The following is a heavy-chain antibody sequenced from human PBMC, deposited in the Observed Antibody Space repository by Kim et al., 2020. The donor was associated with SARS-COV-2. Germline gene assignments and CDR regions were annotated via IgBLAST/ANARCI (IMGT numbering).Heavy chain of an antibody. J-gene: IGHJ5*02. CDR3: ARGPRDYYEPP. V-gene: IGHV1-8*01. D-gene: IGHD3-22*01. CDR2: T. Sequence: TGYAQKFQGRVTMTRNTSIRTAYMELSSLRSEDTAVYYCARGPRDYYEPPWGQGTLVTVSS.